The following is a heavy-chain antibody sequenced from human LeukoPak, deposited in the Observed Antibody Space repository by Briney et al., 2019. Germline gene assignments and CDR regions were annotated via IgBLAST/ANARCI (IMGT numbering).Heavy chain of an antibody. CDR1: GGSIRSSYYY. CDR3: ARGGNKIVATNSFDY. V-gene: IGHV4-39*01. D-gene: IGHD5-12*01. Sequence: PSETLSLTCTVSGGSIRSSYYYWGWIRQPPGKGLEWIGSIYDSGSTYYNPSLKSRVTISVDTSKNQFSLKLNSVTAADTAVYYCARGGNKIVATNSFDYWGQGTLVTVSS. J-gene: IGHJ4*02. CDR2: IYDSGST.